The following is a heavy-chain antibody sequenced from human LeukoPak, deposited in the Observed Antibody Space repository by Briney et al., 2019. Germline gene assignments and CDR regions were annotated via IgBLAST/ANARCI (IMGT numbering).Heavy chain of an antibody. CDR2: IYYSGST. CDR3: ARGYSGWYYFDY. CDR1: GGSISSYY. J-gene: IGHJ4*02. D-gene: IGHD6-19*01. Sequence: SETLSLTCTVSGGSISSYYWSWIRQPPGKGLEWIGYIYYSGSTNYNPSLKSRVTISVDTSKNQFSLKLSSVTAADTAVYYCARGYSGWYYFDYWRQGTLVTVSS. V-gene: IGHV4-59*01.